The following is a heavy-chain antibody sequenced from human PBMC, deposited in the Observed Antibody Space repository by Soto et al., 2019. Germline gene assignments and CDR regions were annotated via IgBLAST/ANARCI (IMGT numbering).Heavy chain of an antibody. CDR2: ISGYNGNT. J-gene: IGHJ4*02. V-gene: IGHV1-18*01. Sequence: QVQLVQSGAEVKKPGASVKVSCKASGYTFSNYGISWVRQAPGQGLEWMGWISGYNGNTHYAQKFQGRVTMTTDTSTSTAYMELRSLRSDDTAMFYCARDGSSSWPNFDCWVQGTLVTVSS. CDR1: GYTFSNYG. CDR3: ARDGSSSWPNFDC. D-gene: IGHD6-13*01.